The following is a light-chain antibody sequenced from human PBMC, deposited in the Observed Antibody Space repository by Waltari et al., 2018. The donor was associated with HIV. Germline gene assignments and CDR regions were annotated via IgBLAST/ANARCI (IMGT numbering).Light chain of an antibody. CDR2: AKN. V-gene: IGLV3-19*01. CDR1: TLRSNF. Sequence: SSELTQDPAVSVALGQTARITCQGDTLRSNFPNWYQQKAGQAPTLIIYAKNNRPSGIPDRFSGSASGNTASLTITGTQADDEADYYCNSRGSGPNHLFGGGTRLTVL. J-gene: IGLJ2*01. CDR3: NSRGSGPNHL.